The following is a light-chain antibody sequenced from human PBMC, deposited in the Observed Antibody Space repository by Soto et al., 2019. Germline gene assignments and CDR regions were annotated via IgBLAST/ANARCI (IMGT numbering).Light chain of an antibody. V-gene: IGKV3-15*01. CDR2: AAS. CDR1: QSVSSN. Sequence: EIVMTQSPDTLSVSPGERATLSCRASQSVSSNLAWYQQKPGQAPKLLIYAASTRATGIPARFSGSGSGTEFTLTISSLQSEDFAVYYCQQYNNWLITFGQGTRLEIK. CDR3: QQYNNWLIT. J-gene: IGKJ5*01.